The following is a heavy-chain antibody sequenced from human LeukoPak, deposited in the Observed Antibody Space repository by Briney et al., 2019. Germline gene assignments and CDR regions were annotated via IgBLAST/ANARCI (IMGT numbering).Heavy chain of an antibody. V-gene: IGHV1-2*02. Sequence: ASVKVSCKASGYTFTAYYMHWVRQAPGQGLEWMGWINPNSGGTNYAQKFQGRVTMTRDMSTSTVYMELSSLRSEDTAVYYCAREYSSGYYFDYWGQGTLVTVSS. CDR3: AREYSSGYYFDY. D-gene: IGHD3-22*01. CDR2: INPNSGGT. CDR1: GYTFTAYY. J-gene: IGHJ4*02.